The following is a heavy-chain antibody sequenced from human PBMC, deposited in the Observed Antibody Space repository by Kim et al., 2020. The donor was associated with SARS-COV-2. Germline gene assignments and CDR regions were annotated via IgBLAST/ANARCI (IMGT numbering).Heavy chain of an antibody. CDR3: AREGLAVDY. Sequence: SETLSLTCTVSGGSISSGSYYWSWIRQPDGKELEWIGRIYTSGSTNYNPSLKSRVTISVDTSKNQFSLKLSAVTAADTAVYYCAREGLAVDYWGQGTLVTVSS. CDR2: IYTSGST. J-gene: IGHJ4*02. D-gene: IGHD6-19*01. V-gene: IGHV4-61*02. CDR1: GGSISSGSYY.